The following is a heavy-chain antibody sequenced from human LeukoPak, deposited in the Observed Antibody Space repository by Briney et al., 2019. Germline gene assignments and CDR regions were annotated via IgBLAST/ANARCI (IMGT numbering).Heavy chain of an antibody. V-gene: IGHV1-69*13. CDR3: ARDLKGSSWPDY. J-gene: IGHJ4*02. CDR1: GGTFSSYA. CDR2: IIPIFGTA. D-gene: IGHD6-13*01. Sequence: SVKVSCKASGGTFSSYAISWVRQAPGQGLEWMGGIIPIFGTANYAQKFQGRVTITADESTSTAYMELSRLRSDDTAVYYCARDLKGSSWPDYWGQGTLVTVSS.